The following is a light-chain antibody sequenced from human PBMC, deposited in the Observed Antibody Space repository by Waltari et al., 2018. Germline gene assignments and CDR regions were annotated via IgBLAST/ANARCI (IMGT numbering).Light chain of an antibody. CDR1: QSVTSIS. J-gene: IGKJ4*01. Sequence: EIVLTQSPGTLSLSPGERATLSCRASQSVTSISLTWYQKKVCQAPRLLIYGTSSRATGIPDRFSGSGSATEFTLTISRLEPEDFAVYYCQQYDGEVVTFGGGTKVEI. CDR3: QQYDGEVVT. V-gene: IGKV3-20*01. CDR2: GTS.